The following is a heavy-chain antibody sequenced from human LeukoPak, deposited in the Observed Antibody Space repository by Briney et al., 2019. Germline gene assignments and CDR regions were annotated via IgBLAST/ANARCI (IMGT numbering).Heavy chain of an antibody. CDR3: AKDAQRGFDYSNSLEH. V-gene: IGHV3-33*06. CDR2: IWSDGSNK. D-gene: IGHD4-11*01. J-gene: IGHJ4*02. Sequence: GRSLRLSCAASGFTFSHYGMHWVREAPGEGLEWVAVIWSDGSNKYYADSVKGRFTISRDNSKNTVSLQMNSLRTGDTAVYYCAKDAQRGFDYSNSLEHWGQGSLVTVSS. CDR1: GFTFSHYG.